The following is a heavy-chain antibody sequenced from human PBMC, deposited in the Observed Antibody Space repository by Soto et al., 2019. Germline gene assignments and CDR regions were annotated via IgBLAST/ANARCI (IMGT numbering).Heavy chain of an antibody. J-gene: IGHJ2*01. D-gene: IGHD3-22*01. V-gene: IGHV4-30-4*01. CDR2: IYYSGST. CDR3: ERLGGYYYDSSGERNWYFDL. CDR1: GVPISTDDYY. Sequence: PSETLSLTCTVSGVPISTDDYYLTWIRQPPGKGLEWIGYIYYSGSTYYNWSLKSRVTISIDTSKNQFSLKLSSVTAADTAVYYCERLGGYYYDSSGERNWYFDLWCRGTLVTVSS.